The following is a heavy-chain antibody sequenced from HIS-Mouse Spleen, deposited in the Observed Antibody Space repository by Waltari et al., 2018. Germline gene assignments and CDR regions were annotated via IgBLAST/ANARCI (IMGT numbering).Heavy chain of an antibody. CDR2: IYYSGST. J-gene: IGHJ3*02. V-gene: IGHV4-39*01. Sequence: QLQLQESGPGLVKPSETLSLTCTVSGGSISSSSYYWGWIRQPPGKGLEGIGSIYYSGSTYYNPSLKSRVTISVDTSKNQFSLKLSSVTAADTTVYYCARHGRKVLWGDSSGYYYGNAFDIWGQGTMVTVSS. CDR1: GGSISSSSYY. D-gene: IGHD3-22*01. CDR3: ARHGRKVLWGDSSGYYYGNAFDI.